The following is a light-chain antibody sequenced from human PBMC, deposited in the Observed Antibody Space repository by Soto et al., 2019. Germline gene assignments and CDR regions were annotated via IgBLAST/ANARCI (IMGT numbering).Light chain of an antibody. V-gene: IGLV1-40*01. J-gene: IGLJ2*01. CDR3: QSFDNTLSGSKV. Sequence: QSVLTQPPSVSGAPGQRVTISCAGSSSNIGAGYEVHWYQQFPGRAPNLLIYGNSNRPSGVPDRFSGSKSGTSASLAITGLHAEDEADYYCQSFDNTLSGSKVFGGGTKLTVL. CDR1: SSNIGAGYE. CDR2: GNS.